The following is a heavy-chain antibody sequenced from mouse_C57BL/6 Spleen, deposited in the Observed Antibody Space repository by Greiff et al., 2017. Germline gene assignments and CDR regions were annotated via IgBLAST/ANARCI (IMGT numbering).Heavy chain of an antibody. CDR2: SNPGSGGT. CDR3: ARRTAQATFYY. CDR1: GYAFTNYL. V-gene: IGHV1-54*01. D-gene: IGHD3-2*02. Sequence: QVKLQQSGAELVRPGPSVKVSCKASGYAFTNYLIEWVKQRPGQGLEWIGVSNPGSGGTNYNEKFKGKATLTADKSSSTAYMQLSSLTSEDTAVYFCARRTAQATFYYWVQGTTLTVSS. J-gene: IGHJ2*01.